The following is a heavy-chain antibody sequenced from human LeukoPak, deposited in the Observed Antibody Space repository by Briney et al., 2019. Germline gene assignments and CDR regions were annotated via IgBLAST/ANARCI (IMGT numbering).Heavy chain of an antibody. CDR3: ARAPSEIGGYYPEYFRH. Sequence: GGSLRLSCAAAGVTFSNYWMHWVRQAPGKGPVWVSRIKSDGRTNYADSVKGRFTISRDNAKNTVSLQMNSLRAEDTGVYYCARAPSEIGGYYPEYFRHWGQGTLVTVSS. D-gene: IGHD3-22*01. J-gene: IGHJ1*01. CDR1: GVTFSNYW. V-gene: IGHV3-74*01. CDR2: IKSDGRT.